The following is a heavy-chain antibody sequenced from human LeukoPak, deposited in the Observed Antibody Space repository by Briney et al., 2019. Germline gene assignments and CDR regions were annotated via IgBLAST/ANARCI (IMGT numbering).Heavy chain of an antibody. Sequence: SVKVSCKASGGTFSSYAISWVRQAPGQGLEWMGGIIPIFGTTDYAQKFQGRVTITADKSTSTAYMELSSLRSEDTAVYYCARTPDHYDSSGYLIPHAFDIWGQGTMVTVSS. V-gene: IGHV1-69*06. CDR2: IIPIFGTT. J-gene: IGHJ3*02. D-gene: IGHD3-22*01. CDR3: ARTPDHYDSSGYLIPHAFDI. CDR1: GGTFSSYA.